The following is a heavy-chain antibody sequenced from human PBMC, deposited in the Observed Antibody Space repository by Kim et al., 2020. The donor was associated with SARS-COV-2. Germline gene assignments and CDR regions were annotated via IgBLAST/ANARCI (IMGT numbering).Heavy chain of an antibody. D-gene: IGHD3-10*01. Sequence: GSLRLSCAASGFTFSSYSMNWVRQAPGKGLEWVSYISSSSSTIYYADSVKGRFTISRDNAKNSLYLQMNSLRAEDTAVYYCAVNLVRTAFDYWGQGTLVTVSS. V-gene: IGHV3-48*04. CDR2: ISSSSSTI. CDR1: GFTFSSYS. J-gene: IGHJ4*02. CDR3: AVNLVRTAFDY.